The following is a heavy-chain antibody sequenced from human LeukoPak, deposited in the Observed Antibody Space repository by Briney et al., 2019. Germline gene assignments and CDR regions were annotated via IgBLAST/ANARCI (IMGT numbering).Heavy chain of an antibody. CDR3: ALGRLGELSYDAFDI. D-gene: IGHD3-16*02. CDR1: GGSISSGDYY. V-gene: IGHV4-61*08. CDR2: IYYSGST. J-gene: IGHJ3*02. Sequence: PSETLSLTCTVSGGSISSGDYYWSWIRQPPGKGLEWIGYIYYSGSTNYNPSLKSRVTISVDTSKNQFSLKLSSVTAADTAVYYCALGRLGELSYDAFDIWGQGTMVTVSS.